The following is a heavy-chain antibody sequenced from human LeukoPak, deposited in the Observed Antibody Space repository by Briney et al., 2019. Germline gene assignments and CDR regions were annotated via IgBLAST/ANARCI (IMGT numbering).Heavy chain of an antibody. CDR1: GFTVNSNY. V-gene: IGHV3-53*01. D-gene: IGHD5-18*01. CDR2: IYSGGSP. CDR3: ARVAWFGSFGYGRYFDY. J-gene: IGHJ4*02. Sequence: PGRSLRLSCGVSGFTVNSNYITSVRQAPSKGLEWVTVIYSGGSPYYADSVKGRFTIPRHNYENTVYLQMNSLRVEDTAVYYCARVAWFGSFGYGRYFDYWGQGTLVTVAS.